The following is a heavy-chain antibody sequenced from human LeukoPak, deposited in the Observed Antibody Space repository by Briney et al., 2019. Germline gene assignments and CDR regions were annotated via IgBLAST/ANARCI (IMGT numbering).Heavy chain of an antibody. Sequence: ASVTVSCTVSGYTLTELSMHWVRQAPGKGLEWMGGFDPEDGETIYAQKFQGRVTMTEDTSTDTAYMELSSLRSEDTAVYYCATDSYRCSGGSCYYVFDYWGQGTLVTVSS. CDR3: ATDSYRCSGGSCYYVFDY. V-gene: IGHV1-24*01. CDR1: GYTLTELS. J-gene: IGHJ4*02. CDR2: FDPEDGET. D-gene: IGHD2-15*01.